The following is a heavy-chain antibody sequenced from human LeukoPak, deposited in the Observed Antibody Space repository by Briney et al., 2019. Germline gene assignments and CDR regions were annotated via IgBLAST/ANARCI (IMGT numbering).Heavy chain of an antibody. CDR3: AKGNWRYFDY. Sequence: PGGSLRLSCAASGFTFSSYSVIWARQAPGKGLEWVSYVSNSGTTTYYADSVKGRFTISRDNSKNTLYLQMNSLGADDTAVYYCAKGNWRYFDYWGQGTLVTVSS. CDR1: GFTFSSYS. D-gene: IGHD1-1*01. V-gene: IGHV3-48*01. CDR2: VSNSGTTT. J-gene: IGHJ4*02.